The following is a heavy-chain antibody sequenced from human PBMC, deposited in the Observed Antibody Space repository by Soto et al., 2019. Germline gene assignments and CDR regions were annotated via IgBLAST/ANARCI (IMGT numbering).Heavy chain of an antibody. CDR2: IYNSGST. J-gene: IGHJ4*02. V-gene: IGHV4-4*08. CDR1: GGSISSYY. Sequence: QVQLQESGPGLVKPSETLSLTCTVSGGSISSYYWTWIRQPPGKGLECIGFIYNSGSTHYNPSLRRRGSTSVXTXKXXFSLKLRSVTAADTAVYYCASLGYHYGSGSYPLDYWGQGTLVTVSS. CDR3: ASLGYHYGSGSYPLDY. D-gene: IGHD3-10*01.